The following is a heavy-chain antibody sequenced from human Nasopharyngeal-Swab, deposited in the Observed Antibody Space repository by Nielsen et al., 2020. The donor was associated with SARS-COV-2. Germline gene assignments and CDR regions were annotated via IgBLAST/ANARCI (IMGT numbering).Heavy chain of an antibody. V-gene: IGHV3-9*01. CDR2: ISWNSGYI. CDR3: VKDGDSGYDYLGY. J-gene: IGHJ4*02. CDR1: GFSFGDYA. Sequence: SLQISCAASGFSFGDYAMHWVRQPPGKGLEWVSGISWNSGYIGHADSVEGRFTISRDNAKNSLYLQMNSLRPEDTALYYCVKDGDSGYDYLGYWGQGTLVTVSS. D-gene: IGHD5-12*01.